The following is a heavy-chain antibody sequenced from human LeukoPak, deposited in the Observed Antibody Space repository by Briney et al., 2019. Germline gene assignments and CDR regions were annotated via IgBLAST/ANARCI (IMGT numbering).Heavy chain of an antibody. J-gene: IGHJ1*01. CDR2: ISWDGGST. D-gene: IGHD1-26*01. V-gene: IGHV3-43*01. CDR3: AKDYSGSPGAFQH. Sequence: GGSLRLSCAASGFTFDDYTMHWVRQAPGKGLEWVSFISWDGGSTYYADSVKGRFTISRDNSKNSLYLQMNSLRTEDTALYYCAKDYSGSPGAFQHWGQGTLVTVSS. CDR1: GFTFDDYT.